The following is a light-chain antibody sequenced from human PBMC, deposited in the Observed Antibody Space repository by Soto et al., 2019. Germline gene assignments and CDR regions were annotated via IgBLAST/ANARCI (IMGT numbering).Light chain of an antibody. J-gene: IGLJ1*01. CDR2: EVS. V-gene: IGLV2-14*01. CDR1: SSDVGGYNY. CDR3: SSYTSSSAYV. Sequence: QSVLTQPASVSGSTGQSITISCTGTSSDVGGYNYVSWYQQHPGKAPKLMIYEVSNRPSGVSNRFSGSKSGNTASLTISGLQAEDEADYYCSSYTSSSAYVFGNRTKVTVL.